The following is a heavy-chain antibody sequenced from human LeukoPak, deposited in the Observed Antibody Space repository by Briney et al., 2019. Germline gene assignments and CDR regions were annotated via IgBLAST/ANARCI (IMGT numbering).Heavy chain of an antibody. CDR3: ARDGGSSGYFDY. CDR2: IYYSGST. J-gene: IGHJ4*02. D-gene: IGHD3-22*01. CDR1: GGSISSHY. Sequence: PSETLSLTCTVSGGSISSHYWSWIRQPPGKGLEWIGYIYYSGSTNYNPSLKGRVTISVDTSKNQFSLKLSSVTAADTAVYYCARDGGSSGYFDYWGQGTLVTVSS. V-gene: IGHV4-59*11.